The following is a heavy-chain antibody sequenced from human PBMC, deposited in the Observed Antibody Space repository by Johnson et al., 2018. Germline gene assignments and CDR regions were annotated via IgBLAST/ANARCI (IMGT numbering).Heavy chain of an antibody. V-gene: IGHV3-9*01. D-gene: IGHD3-16*02. CDR1: GFTFSSYA. CDR3: ASYRYYYYYMDV. Sequence: VQLVESGGGLVQPGGSLRLSCAASGFTFSSYAMSWVRQAPGKGLEWVSGISGNSGSIGYADSVKGRFTISRDNAKNSLYLQMNSLRAEDTAVYYCASYRYYYYYMDVWGKGTTVTVSS. J-gene: IGHJ6*03. CDR2: ISGNSGSI.